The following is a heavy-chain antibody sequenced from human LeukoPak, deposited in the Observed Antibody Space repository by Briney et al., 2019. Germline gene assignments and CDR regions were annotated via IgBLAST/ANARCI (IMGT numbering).Heavy chain of an antibody. CDR1: GYSISSGYY. D-gene: IGHD4-17*01. V-gene: IGHV4-38-2*02. J-gene: IGHJ3*02. CDR3: ARSLLTTVTPSDAFDI. CDR2: IYHSGST. Sequence: SETLSLTCTVSGYSISSGYYWGWIRQPPGKGLEWIGSIYHSGSTYYNPSLKSRVTISVDTSKNQFSLKLSSVTAADTAVYYCARSLLTTVTPSDAFDIWGQGTMVTVSS.